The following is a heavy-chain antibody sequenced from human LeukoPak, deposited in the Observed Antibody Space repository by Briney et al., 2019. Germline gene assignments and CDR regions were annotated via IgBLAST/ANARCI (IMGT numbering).Heavy chain of an antibody. V-gene: IGHV4-59*01. Sequence: SETLSLTRTVSGGSISSYYWSWIRQPPGKGLEWIGYIYYSGSTNYNPSLKSRVTISVDTSKNQFSLKLSSVTAADTAVYYCARNGDFWSGPNWFDPWGQGTLVTVSS. D-gene: IGHD3-3*01. CDR2: IYYSGST. CDR3: ARNGDFWSGPNWFDP. J-gene: IGHJ5*02. CDR1: GGSISSYY.